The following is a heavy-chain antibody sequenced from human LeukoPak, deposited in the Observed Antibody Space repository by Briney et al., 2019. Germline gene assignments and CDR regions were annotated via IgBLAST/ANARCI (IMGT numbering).Heavy chain of an antibody. D-gene: IGHD2-2*01. CDR1: GYTFTSYD. Sequence: ASVKVSCKASGYTFTSYDINWVRQATGQGLEWMGWMNPNSGNTGYAQKFQGRVTITRNTSISTAYMELSSLRSEDTAVYYCASLGYCSSTSCSFGFDPWGQGTLVTVSS. J-gene: IGHJ5*02. CDR3: ASLGYCSSTSCSFGFDP. V-gene: IGHV1-8*03. CDR2: MNPNSGNT.